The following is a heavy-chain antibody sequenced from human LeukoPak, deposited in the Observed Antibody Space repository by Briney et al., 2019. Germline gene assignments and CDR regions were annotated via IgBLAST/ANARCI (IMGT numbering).Heavy chain of an antibody. J-gene: IGHJ4*02. D-gene: IGHD6-13*01. V-gene: IGHV4-59*12. CDR3: AREKQQLVRGLFDY. CDR1: GGSISPYY. Sequence: SETLSLTCTVSGGSISPYYWSWMRQPPGTGLEWIGNIFYRGSTNYNASLQSRVSISVDTSKNQFSLKLSSVTAADTAVYYCAREKQQLVRGLFDYWGQGTLVTVSS. CDR2: IFYRGST.